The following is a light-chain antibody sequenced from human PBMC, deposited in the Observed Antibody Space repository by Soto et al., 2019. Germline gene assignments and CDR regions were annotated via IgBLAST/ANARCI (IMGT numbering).Light chain of an antibody. CDR1: SSNIGSRS. V-gene: IGLV1-47*01. J-gene: IGLJ7*01. CDR3: SAWDDSLRACV. Sequence: QPVLTQPPSASGTPGQRVTISCSGGSSNIGSRSVHWFQQLPGTAPKLLIYKDTQRPSGVPDRFSGSKSGPSASLAISGLRSDDEADSSCSAWDDSLRACVFGGGTQLTVL. CDR2: KDT.